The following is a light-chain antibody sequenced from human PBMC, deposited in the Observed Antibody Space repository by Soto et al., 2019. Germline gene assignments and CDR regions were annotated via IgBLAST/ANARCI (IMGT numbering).Light chain of an antibody. CDR2: EVN. V-gene: IGLV2-14*01. CDR1: RSDIGDSNF. Sequence: QSVLTQPASVSGSPGQSVTISCTGPRSDIGDSNFISWYQHSPGKAPRLLIYEVNNRPSGVSKRFSGSKAGNTASLTSSGLLDDDEADYFFASFRTGTILVFGSATKVTVL. CDR3: ASFRTGTILV. J-gene: IGLJ1*01.